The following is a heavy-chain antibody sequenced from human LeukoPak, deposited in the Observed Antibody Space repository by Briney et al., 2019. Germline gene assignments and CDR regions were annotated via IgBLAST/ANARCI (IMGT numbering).Heavy chain of an antibody. Sequence: PSETLSLTCAVYGGSFSGYYWSWIRQPPGKGLEWIGEINHSGSTNYNPSLKSRVTISVDTSKNQFPLKLSSVTAADTAVYYCARGFRYSSSNYWGQGTLVTVSS. CDR2: INHSGST. V-gene: IGHV4-34*01. J-gene: IGHJ4*02. CDR1: GGSFSGYY. D-gene: IGHD6-13*01. CDR3: ARGFRYSSSNY.